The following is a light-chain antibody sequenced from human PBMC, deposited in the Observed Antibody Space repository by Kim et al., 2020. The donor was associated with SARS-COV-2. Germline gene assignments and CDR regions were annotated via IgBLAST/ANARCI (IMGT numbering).Light chain of an antibody. CDR2: AAS. CDR1: QGISNY. Sequence: DIQMTQSPSSLSASVGDRVTITCRASQGISNYLAWYQQKPGKVPKLLIYAASTLQSGVPSRFSGGGSGTDFTLTISSLQPEDVAIYYCQKYNSAPPLTFGGGTKVDIK. V-gene: IGKV1-27*01. J-gene: IGKJ4*01. CDR3: QKYNSAPPLT.